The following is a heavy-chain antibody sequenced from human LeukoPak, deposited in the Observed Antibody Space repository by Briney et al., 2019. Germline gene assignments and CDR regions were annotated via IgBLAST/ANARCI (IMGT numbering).Heavy chain of an antibody. CDR3: ARAHDYYYDSSGYLARGAFDI. CDR1: GGSISSDNYY. CDR2: IYTSGST. D-gene: IGHD3-22*01. J-gene: IGHJ3*02. V-gene: IGHV4-61*02. Sequence: SETLSLTCTVSGGSISSDNYYWSWIRQPAGKGLEWIGRIYTSGSTNYNPSLKSRVTISVDTSKNQFSLKLSSVTAADTAVYYCARAHDYYYDSSGYLARGAFDIWGRGTMVTVSS.